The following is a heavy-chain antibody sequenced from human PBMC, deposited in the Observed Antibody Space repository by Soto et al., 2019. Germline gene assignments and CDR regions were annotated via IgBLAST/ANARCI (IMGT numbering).Heavy chain of an antibody. CDR3: ARDLGYALPDY. CDR2: INAGNGNT. Sequence: ASVKVCCKASGYTFTSCAMHWVRQAPGQRLEWMGWINAGNGNTKYSQKFQGRVTITRDTSASTAYMELSSLRSEDTAVYYCARDLGYALPDYWGQGTLVTVSS. D-gene: IGHD2-15*01. J-gene: IGHJ4*02. CDR1: GYTFTSCA. V-gene: IGHV1-3*01.